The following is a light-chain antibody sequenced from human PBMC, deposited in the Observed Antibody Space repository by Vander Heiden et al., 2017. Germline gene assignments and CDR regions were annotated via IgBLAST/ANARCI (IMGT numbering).Light chain of an antibody. CDR3: GTWDSSLTLYV. Sequence: QSVLTPPPSVSAAPGQKVTISCSGSSSNIGNNYVSWYQQLPGTAPKLLIYENNKRPSGIPDRFSGSKSGTSATLGITGLQTGDEADYYCGTWDSSLTLYVFGTGTKVTVL. J-gene: IGLJ1*01. V-gene: IGLV1-51*02. CDR1: SSNIGNNY. CDR2: ENN.